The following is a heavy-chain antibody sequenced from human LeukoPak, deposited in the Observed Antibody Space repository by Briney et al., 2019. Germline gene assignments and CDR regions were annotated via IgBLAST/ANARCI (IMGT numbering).Heavy chain of an antibody. J-gene: IGHJ5*01. CDR2: STSSGDVT. V-gene: IGHV3-23*01. CDR1: GFTFNIYA. Sequence: GGSLRLSCAASGFTFNIYAMSWVRQAPGKRLEWVSSSTSSGDVTFYADSVKDRFTISRDNSKNTLYLQMSRLRAEDTAVYYCAKDRPNYHESNGHYYRLNGDSWGQGTLVTVSS. D-gene: IGHD3-22*01. CDR3: AKDRPNYHESNGHYYRLNGDS.